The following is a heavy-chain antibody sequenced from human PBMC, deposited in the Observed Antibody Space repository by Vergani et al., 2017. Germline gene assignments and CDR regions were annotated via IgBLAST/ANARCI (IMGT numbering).Heavy chain of an antibody. CDR3: ARENDMCNGYYSHYFDH. V-gene: IGHV4-59*01. J-gene: IGHJ4*02. CDR1: GGSISHYY. Sequence: QVQLQESGPGLVKPSETLSLTCTVSGGSISHYYWSWIRQPPGKGPEWLGYVNNDGSTNYNPSLGSRVSISLDTSKSQFSLKLTSVTAADTAVYYCARENDMCNGYYSHYFDHWGQGTMGTVSS. CDR2: VNNDGST. D-gene: IGHD3-22*01.